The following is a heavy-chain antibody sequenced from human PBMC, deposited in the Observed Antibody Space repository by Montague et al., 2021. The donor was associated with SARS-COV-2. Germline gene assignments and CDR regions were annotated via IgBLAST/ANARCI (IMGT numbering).Heavy chain of an antibody. CDR3: ARAFTDWLRYYGMDV. CDR2: IYYSGST. D-gene: IGHD3-9*01. V-gene: IGHV4-59*05. CDR1: GGSISSYY. J-gene: IGHJ6*02. Sequence: SETLSLTCTVSGGSISSYYWSWLRQPPGKGLEWIGSIYYSGSTYYNPSLKSRVTISVDTSKNQFSLKLSSVTAADTAVYYCARAFTDWLRYYGMDVWGQGTTVTVSS.